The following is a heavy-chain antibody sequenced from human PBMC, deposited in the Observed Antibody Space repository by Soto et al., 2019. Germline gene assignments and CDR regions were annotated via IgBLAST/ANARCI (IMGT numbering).Heavy chain of an antibody. CDR3: ARGASVVATPHYFDY. V-gene: IGHV4-59*12. J-gene: IGHJ4*02. CDR1: GGSISSYY. CDR2: IYYSGST. Sequence: QVPLQESGPGLVKSSETLSLTCSVSGGSISSYYWSWIRQPRGKGLEWIGYIYYSGSTNNNPSLKGRVTISIDTSKKQFSLKLSSVTAADTAVYYCARGASVVATPHYFDYWGQGTLVTVSS. D-gene: IGHD2-15*01.